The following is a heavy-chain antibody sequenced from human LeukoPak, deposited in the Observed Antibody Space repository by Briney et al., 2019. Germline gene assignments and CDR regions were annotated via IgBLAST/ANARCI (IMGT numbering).Heavy chain of an antibody. CDR2: IYYSGST. J-gene: IGHJ4*02. Sequence: SETLSLTCTVSGGSISGSSYYWGWIRQPPGKGLEWIGSIYYSGSTYYNPSLKSRVTISVDTSKNQFSLKLSSVTAADTAVYYCARHLNNYGDYHFGFDYWGQGTLVTVSS. CDR1: GGSISGSSYY. D-gene: IGHD4-17*01. V-gene: IGHV4-39*01. CDR3: ARHLNNYGDYHFGFDY.